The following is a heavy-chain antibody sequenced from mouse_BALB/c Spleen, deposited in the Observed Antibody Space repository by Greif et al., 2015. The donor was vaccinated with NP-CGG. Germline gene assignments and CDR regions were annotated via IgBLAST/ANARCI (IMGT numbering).Heavy chain of an antibody. Sequence: EVQLQQSGGGLVKPGGSLKLSCAASGFAFSSYDMSWVRQTPEKRLEWVATISSGGSYTYYPDSVKGRFTISRDNARNTLYLQMSSLRSEDTALYYCARRGYAMDYWGQGTSVTVSS. CDR1: GFAFSSYD. V-gene: IGHV5-9*02. J-gene: IGHJ4*01. CDR2: ISSGGSYT. CDR3: ARRGYAMDY.